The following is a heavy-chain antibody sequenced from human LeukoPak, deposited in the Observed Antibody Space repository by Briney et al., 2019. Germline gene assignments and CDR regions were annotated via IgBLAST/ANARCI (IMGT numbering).Heavy chain of an antibody. D-gene: IGHD3-16*02. CDR2: INHSGST. Sequence: SETLPLTCAVYGGSFSGYYWSWIRQPPGKGLEWIGEINHSGSTNYNPSLKSRVTISVDTSKNQFSLKLSSVTAADTAVYYCASSTFGGVIVSDAFDIWGQGTMVTVSS. CDR1: GGSFSGYY. J-gene: IGHJ3*02. V-gene: IGHV4-34*01. CDR3: ASSTFGGVIVSDAFDI.